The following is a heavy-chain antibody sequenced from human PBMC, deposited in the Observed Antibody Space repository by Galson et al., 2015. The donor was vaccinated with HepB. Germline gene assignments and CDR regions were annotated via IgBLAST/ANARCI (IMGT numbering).Heavy chain of an antibody. Sequence: SLRLSCAASGFIFADYGISWVRQAPGKGLEWVSTISDKGRIIHYLDSVKGRFTISRDNSKNTVYLQMNSLRVEDTALYYCVKDWTGLREIFEHWGLGTRVTVSS. CDR3: VKDWTGLREIFEH. CDR1: GFIFADYG. V-gene: IGHV3-23*01. CDR2: ISDKGRII. J-gene: IGHJ4*02. D-gene: IGHD1-1*01.